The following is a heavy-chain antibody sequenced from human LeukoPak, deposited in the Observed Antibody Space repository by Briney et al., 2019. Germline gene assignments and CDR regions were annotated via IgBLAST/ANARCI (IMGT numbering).Heavy chain of an antibody. V-gene: IGHV1-69*04. CDR1: GGTFSSYA. D-gene: IGHD4/OR15-4a*01. J-gene: IGHJ4*02. CDR2: IIPILGIA. Sequence: SVKVSCKASGGTFSSYAISWVRQAPGQGLEWMGRIIPILGIANYAQKFQGRVTITADKSTSTAYMELSSLRSEDTAVYYRARDGDYGGDYWGQGTLVTVSS. CDR3: ARDGDYGGDY.